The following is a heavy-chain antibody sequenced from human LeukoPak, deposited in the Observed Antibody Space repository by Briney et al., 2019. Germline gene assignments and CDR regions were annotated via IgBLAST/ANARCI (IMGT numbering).Heavy chain of an antibody. CDR2: ISAYNGNT. CDR3: ARVYYYDSSVFPFDY. V-gene: IGHV1-18*01. D-gene: IGHD3-22*01. CDR1: GYTFTSYG. Sequence: ASVKVSCKASGYTFTSYGVSWVRQAPGQGLEWMGWISAYNGNTNYAQKLQGRVTMTTDTSTSTAYMELRSLRSDDTAVYYCARVYYYDSSVFPFDYWGQGTLDTVSS. J-gene: IGHJ4*02.